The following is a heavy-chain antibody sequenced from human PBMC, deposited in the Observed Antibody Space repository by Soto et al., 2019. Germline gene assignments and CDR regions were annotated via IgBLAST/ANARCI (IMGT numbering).Heavy chain of an antibody. V-gene: IGHV1-69*13. CDR2: IIPIFGTA. D-gene: IGHD6-13*01. J-gene: IGHJ6*02. CDR3: AREPSIAAAGTLYYYYGMDV. CDR1: GGTFSSYA. Sequence: SAKVTCKDSGGTFSSYAISWVRQAPGQGLEWMGGIIPIFGTANYAQKFQGRVTITADESTSTAYMELSSLRSEDTAVYYCAREPSIAAAGTLYYYYGMDVWGQGTTVTVSS.